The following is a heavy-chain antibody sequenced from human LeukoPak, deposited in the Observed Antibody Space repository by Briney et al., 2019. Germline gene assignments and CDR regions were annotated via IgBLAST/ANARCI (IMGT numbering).Heavy chain of an antibody. D-gene: IGHD3-16*02. CDR2: INHSGST. CDR1: GGSFSGYY. CDR3: ARVKIDDYVWGSYRRRRSFDY. V-gene: IGHV4-34*01. Sequence: PSETPSLTCAVYGGSFSGYYWSWIRQPPGKGLEWIGEINHSGSTNYNPSLKSRVTISVDTSKNQFSLKLSSVTAADTAVYYCARVKIDDYVWGSYRRRRSFDYWGQGTLVTVSS. J-gene: IGHJ4*02.